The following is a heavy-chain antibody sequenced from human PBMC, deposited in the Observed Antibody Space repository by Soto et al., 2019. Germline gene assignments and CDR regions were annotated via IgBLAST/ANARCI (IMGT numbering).Heavy chain of an antibody. D-gene: IGHD3-9*01. CDR1: GGSITSGGYY. J-gene: IGHJ4*02. Sequence: SETLSLTCTVSGGSITSGGYYWAWIRQHPGKGMEWIGYISYSGTTYYNPSLKTRLTISVDTSKNQFSLKLSSVTAADTAVYYCAREGGDILTAYLLWGQGTLVTVSS. CDR3: AREGGDILTAYLL. V-gene: IGHV4-31*03. CDR2: ISYSGTT.